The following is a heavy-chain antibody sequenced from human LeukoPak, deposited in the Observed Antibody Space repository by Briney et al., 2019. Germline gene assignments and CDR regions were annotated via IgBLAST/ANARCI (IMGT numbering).Heavy chain of an antibody. J-gene: IGHJ4*02. Sequence: GGSLRLPCASSGFSFSSYAMSWVRQAPGKGLVWVSRVDTAGSFTDYADSVKGRFTISRDNAKNTLYLQMNSLRAEDTAMYYCARDLTGVDDYWGQGTLVTVSS. CDR2: VDTAGSFT. V-gene: IGHV3-74*01. CDR3: ARDLTGVDDY. D-gene: IGHD3-9*01. CDR1: GFSFSSYA.